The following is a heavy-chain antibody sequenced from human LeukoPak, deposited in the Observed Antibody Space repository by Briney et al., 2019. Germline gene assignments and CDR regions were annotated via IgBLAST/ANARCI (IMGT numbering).Heavy chain of an antibody. V-gene: IGHV4-31*03. CDR1: GGSIGSGNYY. CDR2: IYHSGGA. CDR3: ARVVPSYYDGSGYYLDY. D-gene: IGHD3-22*01. Sequence: SETLSLTCTVFGGSIGSGNYYWSWIRQHPGQGLEWTGYIYHSGGAYYNPPLKRRLTMSVDPSKNQFSLKLSSVTAADTAVYYCARVVPSYYDGSGYYLDYWGQGARVTVSS. J-gene: IGHJ4*02.